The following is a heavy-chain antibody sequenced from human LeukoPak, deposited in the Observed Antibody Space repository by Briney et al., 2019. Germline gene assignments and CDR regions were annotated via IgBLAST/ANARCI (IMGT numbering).Heavy chain of an antibody. CDR2: INPSGGST. CDR3: AREMWGSGWDDPEPYYYGMDV. CDR1: GYTFTSYY. D-gene: IGHD6-19*01. J-gene: IGHJ6*02. V-gene: IGHV1-46*01. Sequence: ASVKVSCKASGYTFTSYYMHWVRQAPGQGLEWMGIINPSGGSTSYAQKFQGRVTMTRDTSTSTVYMELSSLRSEDTAVYYCAREMWGSGWDDPEPYYYGMDVWGQGTTVTVSS.